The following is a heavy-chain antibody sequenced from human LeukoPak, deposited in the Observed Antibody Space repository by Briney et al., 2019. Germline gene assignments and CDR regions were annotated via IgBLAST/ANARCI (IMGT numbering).Heavy chain of an antibody. CDR1: GFTFSSYS. D-gene: IGHD6-13*01. J-gene: IGHJ4*02. CDR2: ISSSSSCI. CDR3: ASRIAAAGSFDY. Sequence: PGGSLRLSCAASGFTFSSYSMNWVRQAPGKGLEWVSSISSSSSCIYYADSVKGRFTISRDNAKNSLYLQMNSLRAEDTAVYYCASRIAAAGSFDYWGQGTLVTVSS. V-gene: IGHV3-21*01.